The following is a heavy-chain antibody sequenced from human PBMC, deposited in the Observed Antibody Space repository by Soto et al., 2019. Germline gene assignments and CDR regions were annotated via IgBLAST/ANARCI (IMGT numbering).Heavy chain of an antibody. Sequence: QITLKESGPTLVRPTQTLTLTCAFSGFSLSTSGVGVGWFRQPPGKALEWLAVIYWDDSKHYSPSLRSRLTITKDTSNNQVVLTMTNMDPMDTGTYYCAHKGPEDWPLDYWGQGTLVTVSS. D-gene: IGHD3-9*01. CDR3: AHKGPEDWPLDY. V-gene: IGHV2-5*02. J-gene: IGHJ4*02. CDR2: IYWDDSK. CDR1: GFSLSTSGVG.